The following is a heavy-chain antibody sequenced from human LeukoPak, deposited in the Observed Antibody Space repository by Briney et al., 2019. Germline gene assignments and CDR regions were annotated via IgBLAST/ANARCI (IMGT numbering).Heavy chain of an antibody. Sequence: SETLSLTCSVSGDSISTSSYYWGWIRQPPGKGLEWIANIYFSGSTYYNPSLNSRVTISVDTSKNQFSLKLTSVTASDTAVYYCTGSYYLAYNWSDPWGQGTLVTVSS. CDR3: TGSYYLAYNWSDP. J-gene: IGHJ5*02. CDR2: IYFSGST. CDR1: GDSISTSSYY. V-gene: IGHV4-39*01. D-gene: IGHD1-26*01.